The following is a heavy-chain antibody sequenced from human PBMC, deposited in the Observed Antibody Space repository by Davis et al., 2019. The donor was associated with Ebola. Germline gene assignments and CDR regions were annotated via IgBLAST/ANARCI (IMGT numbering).Heavy chain of an antibody. V-gene: IGHV3-21*01. CDR1: GFTFSSYS. CDR3: AGATGYYRHGMDV. D-gene: IGHD3-9*01. Sequence: GESLKISCAASGFTFSSYSMNWVRQAPGKGLEWVSSISSGSSYIYYADSVKGRFTISRDNAKNSLYLQMNSLRDEDTAVYYCAGATGYYRHGMDVWGQGTTVTVSS. J-gene: IGHJ6*02. CDR2: ISSGSSYI.